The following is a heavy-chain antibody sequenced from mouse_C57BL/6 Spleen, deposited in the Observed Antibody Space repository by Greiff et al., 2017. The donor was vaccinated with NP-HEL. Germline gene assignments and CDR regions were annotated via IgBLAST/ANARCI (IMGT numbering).Heavy chain of an antibody. J-gene: IGHJ2*01. D-gene: IGHD1-1*01. V-gene: IGHV1-72*01. CDR1: GYTFTSYW. CDR2: IDPNSGGT. Sequence: QVQLKQPGPELVKPGASVKMSCKASGYTFTSYWMHWVKQRPGRGLEWIGRIDPNSGGTKYNEKFKSKATLTVDKPSSTAYMQLSSLTSEDFAVFEYARSGSSSYVVCFDYWGQGTTLTVSS. CDR3: ARSGSSSYVVCFDY.